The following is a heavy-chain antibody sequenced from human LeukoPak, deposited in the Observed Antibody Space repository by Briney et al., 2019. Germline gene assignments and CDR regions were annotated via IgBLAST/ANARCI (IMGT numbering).Heavy chain of an antibody. J-gene: IGHJ4*02. D-gene: IGHD3/OR15-3a*01. CDR3: ASGRHDFLY. Sequence: PGGSLRLSCAASGFVFSTYWMTWVRQAPGKGLEWVANINLDGTEEHYVDSSLKGRFTISRDNAKNSLYLQMNSLRVEDTAVYYCASGRHDFLYWGRGTLVTVSS. CDR2: INLDGTEE. V-gene: IGHV3-7*01. CDR1: GFVFSTYW.